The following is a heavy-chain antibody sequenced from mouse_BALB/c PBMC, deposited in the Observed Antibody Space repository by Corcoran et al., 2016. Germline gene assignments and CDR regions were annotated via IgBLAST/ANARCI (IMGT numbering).Heavy chain of an antibody. D-gene: IGHD1-1*02. CDR1: GYKFTSYV. CDR3: ARGHYVPLYAMDY. CDR2: THPYNDGT. J-gene: IGHJ4*01. V-gene: IGHV1S136*01. Sequence: EVQLQQSGPELVKPGASGKMSGKASGYKFTSYVMHWVKQKPGQGLEWIGYTHPYNDGTKYNEKFKGKGTLTSDRSSSTDYMELSSLTSEDSAVYYCARGHYVPLYAMDYWGQGTSVTLSS.